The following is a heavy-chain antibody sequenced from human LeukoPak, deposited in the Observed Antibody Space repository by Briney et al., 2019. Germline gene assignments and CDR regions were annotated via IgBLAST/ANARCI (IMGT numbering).Heavy chain of an antibody. J-gene: IGHJ6*03. CDR1: GFTFSSYS. D-gene: IGHD6-19*01. Sequence: GGSLRLSCAASGFTFSSYSMNWVRQAPGKGLEWVSYISSSSSTIYYADSVKGRFTISRDNAKNSLYLQMNSLRAEDTAVYYCARESSGWYWHMDVWGKGTTVTVSS. V-gene: IGHV3-48*01. CDR2: ISSSSSTI. CDR3: ARESSGWYWHMDV.